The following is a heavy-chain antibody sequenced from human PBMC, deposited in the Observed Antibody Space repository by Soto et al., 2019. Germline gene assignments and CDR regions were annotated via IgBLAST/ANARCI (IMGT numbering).Heavy chain of an antibody. D-gene: IGHD1-26*01. J-gene: IGHJ4*02. V-gene: IGHV3-30*18. Sequence: GKGLEWVAVISYDGSNKYYEDSVKGRFTIARDNSKNTPYLQMNSLRAEDTAVYYCAKGGGYSGSYPPDYWGQGNLVNGSS. CDR3: AKGGGYSGSYPPDY. CDR2: ISYDGSNK.